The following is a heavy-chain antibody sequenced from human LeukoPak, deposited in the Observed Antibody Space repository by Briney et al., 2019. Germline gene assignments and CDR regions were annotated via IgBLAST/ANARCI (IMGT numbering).Heavy chain of an antibody. CDR2: INHSGST. V-gene: IGHV4-34*01. J-gene: IGHJ4*02. D-gene: IGHD1-1*01. CDR3: ARGEGSAPGQFPHY. CDR1: GGSFSGYY. Sequence: SETLSLTCAVYGGSFSGYYWSWIRQPPGKGLEWIGGINHSGSTNYNPSLKSRVTISVDTSKNQFSLKVNSVTAADTAVYYCARGEGSAPGQFPHYWGQGTLVTVSS.